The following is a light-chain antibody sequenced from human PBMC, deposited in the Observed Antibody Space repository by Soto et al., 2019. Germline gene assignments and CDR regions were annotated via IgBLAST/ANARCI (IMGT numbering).Light chain of an antibody. CDR2: TDY. CDR3: ASWDDNLNGGV. J-gene: IGLJ3*02. Sequence: QSVLTQPPSASGTPGQRVTISWSGTSSNIGTYTVNWYQQLPGTAPKLLIYTDYQRPSGVPDRFSGSKSGTSASLAINGLHSEDEADYYCASWDDNLNGGVFGGGTKVTVL. V-gene: IGLV1-44*01. CDR1: SSNIGTYT.